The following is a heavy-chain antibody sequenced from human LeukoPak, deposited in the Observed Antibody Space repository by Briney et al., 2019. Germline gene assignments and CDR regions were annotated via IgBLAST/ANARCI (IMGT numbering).Heavy chain of an antibody. J-gene: IGHJ4*02. CDR2: IYYSGST. CDR1: GGSISSYY. D-gene: IGHD5-18*01. Sequence: KPSETLSLTCTVSGGSISSYYWSWIRQPPGKGLEWIGYIYYSGSTNYNPSLKSRVTISVDTSKNQFSLKLSSVTAADTAVYYCARGSADTAMVTIDYWGPGTLVTVSS. CDR3: ARGSADTAMVTIDY. V-gene: IGHV4-59*01.